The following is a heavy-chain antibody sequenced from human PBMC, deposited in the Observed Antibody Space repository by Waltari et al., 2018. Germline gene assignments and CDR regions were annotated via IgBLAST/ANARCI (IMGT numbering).Heavy chain of an antibody. CDR2: IYYSGST. J-gene: IGHJ3*02. CDR3: ARGIRIAVAGPNAFDI. CDR1: GGSISSHY. D-gene: IGHD6-19*01. Sequence: QVQLQESGPGLVKPSETLSLTCTVSGGSISSHYWSWIRQPPGKGLEGIGYIYYSGSTNYNPTLKIRVTISVDTSKNQFSLKLSSVTAADTAVYYCARGIRIAVAGPNAFDIWGQGTMVTVSS. V-gene: IGHV4-59*11.